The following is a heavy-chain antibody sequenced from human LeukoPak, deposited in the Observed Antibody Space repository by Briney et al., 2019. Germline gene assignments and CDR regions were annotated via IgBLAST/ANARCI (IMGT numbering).Heavy chain of an antibody. CDR2: IKQDGSDK. CDR1: GFSFSGYW. CDR3: ARSSAIAYYYMDV. J-gene: IGHJ6*03. Sequence: GGSRRLSCAASGFSFSGYWITWVRQAPGKGLEWVANIKQDGSDKNYVDSVKGRFTISRDNAKNSLYLQMNSLRAEDTAVYYCARSSAIAYYYMDVWGKGTTVTVSS. D-gene: IGHD2-2*01. V-gene: IGHV3-7*01.